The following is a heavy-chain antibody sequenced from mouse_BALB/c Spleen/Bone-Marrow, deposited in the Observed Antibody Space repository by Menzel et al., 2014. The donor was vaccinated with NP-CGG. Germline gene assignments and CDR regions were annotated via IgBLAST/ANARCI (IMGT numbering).Heavy chain of an antibody. CDR3: ARQWYYGSSDY. V-gene: IGHV4-1*02. CDR1: GFDFSRYW. Sequence: EVQGVESGGGLVQPGGSLKLSCAASGFDFSRYWMSWVRQAPGKGLEWIGKINPDSSTINYTPSLEDKFIISRDNAKNTLYLQMSKVRSEDTALYYCARQWYYGSSDYWGQGTTLTVSS. CDR2: INPDSSTI. J-gene: IGHJ2*01. D-gene: IGHD1-1*01.